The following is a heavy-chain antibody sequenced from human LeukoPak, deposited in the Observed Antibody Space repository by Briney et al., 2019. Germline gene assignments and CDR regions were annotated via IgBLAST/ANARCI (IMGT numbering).Heavy chain of an antibody. CDR3: ARDSPQPVGGSQNDY. D-gene: IGHD4-23*01. CDR1: GFTFSSYS. Sequence: GGSLRLSCAASGFTFSSYSMNWVRRAPGKGLEWVSSISSSSSYIYYADSVKGRFTISRDNAKNSLYLQMNSLRAEDTAAYYCARDSPQPVGGSQNDYWGQGTLVTVSS. CDR2: ISSSSSYI. V-gene: IGHV3-21*01. J-gene: IGHJ4*02.